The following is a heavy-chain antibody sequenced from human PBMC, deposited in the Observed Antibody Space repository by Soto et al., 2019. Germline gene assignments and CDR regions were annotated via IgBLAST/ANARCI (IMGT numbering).Heavy chain of an antibody. Sequence: TSETLSLTCTVSGGSISSGDYYWSWIRQPPGKGLEWIGYIYYSGSTYYNPSLKSRVTISVDTSKNQFSLKLSSVTAADTAVYYCAQYYYDSSGYSLFDYWGQGTLVTVSS. CDR2: IYYSGST. J-gene: IGHJ4*02. D-gene: IGHD3-22*01. CDR1: GGSISSGDYY. V-gene: IGHV4-30-4*01. CDR3: AQYYYDSSGYSLFDY.